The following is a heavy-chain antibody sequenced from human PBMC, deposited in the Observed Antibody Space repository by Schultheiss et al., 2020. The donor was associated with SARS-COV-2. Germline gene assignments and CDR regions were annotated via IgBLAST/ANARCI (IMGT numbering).Heavy chain of an antibody. Sequence: GGSLRLSCTASGFTFGDYAMSWVRQAPGKGLEWVGFIRSKAYGGTTEYAASVKGRFTISRDDSKSIAYLQMNSLKTEDTAVYYCTRDLNTAMYYYYGMDVWGQGTTVTVSS. D-gene: IGHD5-18*01. CDR1: GFTFGDYA. V-gene: IGHV3-49*04. J-gene: IGHJ6*02. CDR2: IRSKAYGGTT. CDR3: TRDLNTAMYYYYGMDV.